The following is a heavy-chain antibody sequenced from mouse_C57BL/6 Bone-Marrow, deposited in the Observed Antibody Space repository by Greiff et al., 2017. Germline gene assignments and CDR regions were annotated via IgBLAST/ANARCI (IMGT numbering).Heavy chain of an antibody. CDR1: GYTFTNYW. Sequence: VKLQQPGAELVKPGASVKLSCKASGYTFTNYWMHWVKQRPGQGLEWIGMMHPNGGSPDYNEKFKSEATLSVDKSSRTAYMELSSLTSEDSAVYYCARSYDYYDYTMDYWGQGTSVTVSS. CDR3: ARSYDYYDYTMDY. V-gene: IGHV1-64*01. D-gene: IGHD2-4*01. CDR2: MHPNGGSP. J-gene: IGHJ4*01.